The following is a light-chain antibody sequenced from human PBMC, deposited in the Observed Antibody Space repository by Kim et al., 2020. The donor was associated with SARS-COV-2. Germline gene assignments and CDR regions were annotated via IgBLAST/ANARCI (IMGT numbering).Light chain of an antibody. CDR2: GVS. CDR1: QSVTSTY. V-gene: IGKV3-20*01. CDR3: QQYGNLPYT. J-gene: IGKJ2*01. Sequence: EIVLTQSPGTLSLFPGERATLSCRASQSVTSTYLAWYQRKPGQAPRVVLYGVSNRATGIPDRFSGSGSGTDFTLIISRLEPEDFAVYYCQQYGNLPYTFGQGTKLEI.